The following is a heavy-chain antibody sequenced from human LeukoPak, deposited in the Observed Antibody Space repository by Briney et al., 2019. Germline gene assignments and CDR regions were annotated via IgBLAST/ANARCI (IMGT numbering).Heavy chain of an antibody. CDR2: ISSSSSTI. J-gene: IGHJ4*02. D-gene: IGHD3-22*01. CDR1: GFTFSSYS. V-gene: IGHV3-48*04. Sequence: PGGSLRLSCAASGFTFSSYSMNWVRQAPGKGLEWVSYISSSSSTIYYADSVKGRFTIFRDNAKNSLYLQMNSLRAEDTAVYYCARDQDYYDSSGQVYWGQGTLVTVSS. CDR3: ARDQDYYDSSGQVY.